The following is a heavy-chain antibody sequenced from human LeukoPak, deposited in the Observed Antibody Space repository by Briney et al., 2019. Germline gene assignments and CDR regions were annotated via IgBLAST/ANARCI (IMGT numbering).Heavy chain of an antibody. D-gene: IGHD5-18*01. Sequence: ASVKVSCKASGYTFTSYDINWVRQATGQGPEWMGWMNPNSGKTGYVQNFKGRVTMTRDTSISTAYMELSSLSSEDTAVYYCARGPIQRSDYWGQGTVVTVSS. J-gene: IGHJ4*02. CDR3: ARGPIQRSDY. CDR1: GYTFTSYD. V-gene: IGHV1-8*01. CDR2: MNPNSGKT.